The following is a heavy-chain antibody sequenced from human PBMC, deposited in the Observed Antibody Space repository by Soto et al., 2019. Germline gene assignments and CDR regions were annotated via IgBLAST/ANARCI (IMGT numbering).Heavy chain of an antibody. CDR3: ARFSGDVVIEYGMDV. J-gene: IGHJ6*02. Sequence: ASVKVSCKASGYTFTGYYMHWVRQAPGQGLEWMGWINPNSGGTNYAQKFQGWVTMTRDTSISTAYMELSRLRSVDTAVYYCARFSGDVVIEYGMDVWGQGTTVTVSS. D-gene: IGHD3-22*01. CDR2: INPNSGGT. CDR1: GYTFTGYY. V-gene: IGHV1-2*04.